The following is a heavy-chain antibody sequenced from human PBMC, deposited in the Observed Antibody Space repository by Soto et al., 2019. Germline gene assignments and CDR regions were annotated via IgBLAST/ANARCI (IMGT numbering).Heavy chain of an antibody. CDR2: ISSRNSYT. CDR1: GFSFSDYY. J-gene: IGHJ4*02. D-gene: IGHD3-22*01. V-gene: IGHV3-11*06. CDR3: ARDYDSSGYPDC. Sequence: PGGSLRLSCAASGFSFSDYYMSWIRQAPGKGLEWVSYISSRNSYTNYADSVKGRFTISRDNAKNSLYLQMNSLKVEDTAVYYCARDYDSSGYPDCWGQGTLVTVSS.